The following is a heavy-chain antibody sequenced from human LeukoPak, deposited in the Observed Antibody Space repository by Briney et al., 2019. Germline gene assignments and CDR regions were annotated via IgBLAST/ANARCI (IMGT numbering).Heavy chain of an antibody. CDR3: AKKQPSGVPRDFFDV. Sequence: GGSLRLSCVASGFTFSSSSMSWVRQAPGKGLEWVSAIGPSGDSTTYPDSVKGRFTIFRDNSKNTLYLHMSSLIFEDTALYYCAKKQPSGVPRDFFDVWGQGTPVTVSS. D-gene: IGHD3-3*01. CDR2: IGPSGDST. V-gene: IGHV3-23*01. CDR1: GFTFSSSS. J-gene: IGHJ4*02.